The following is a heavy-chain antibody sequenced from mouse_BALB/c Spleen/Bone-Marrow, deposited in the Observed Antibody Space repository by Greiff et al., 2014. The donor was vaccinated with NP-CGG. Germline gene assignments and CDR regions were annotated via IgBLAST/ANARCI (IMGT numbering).Heavy chain of an antibody. J-gene: IGHJ1*01. CDR1: GFTFTDYY. Sequence: VQLQQSGGGLVQPGGSLRLSCATSGFTFTDYYMSWVRQPPGKALEWLGFIRNKANGYTTEYSASVKGRFTISRDNSQSILYPQMNTLRAEDSATYYCAREGVYYGNPYWYFDVWGAGTTVTVSS. D-gene: IGHD2-1*01. V-gene: IGHV7-3*02. CDR2: IRNKANGYTT. CDR3: AREGVYYGNPYWYFDV.